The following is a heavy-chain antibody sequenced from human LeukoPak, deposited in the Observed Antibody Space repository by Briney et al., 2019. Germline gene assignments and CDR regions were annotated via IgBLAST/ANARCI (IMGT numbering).Heavy chain of an antibody. J-gene: IGHJ4*02. V-gene: IGHV1-69*13. CDR1: GGTFSSYA. CDR3: ASRYYSSTSCGRAFYY. Sequence: VASVKVSCKASGGTFSSYAISWVRQAPGQGLEWMGGIIPIFGTANYAQKFQGRVTITADESTSTAYMELSSLRSEDTAVYYCASRYYSSTSCGRAFYYWGQGTLVTVSS. D-gene: IGHD2-2*01. CDR2: IIPIFGTA.